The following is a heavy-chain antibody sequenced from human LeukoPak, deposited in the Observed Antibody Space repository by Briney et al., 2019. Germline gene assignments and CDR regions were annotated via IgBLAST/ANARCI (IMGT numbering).Heavy chain of an antibody. Sequence: GGSLRLSCAASGFTFSNALMSWVRQAPRKGLEWVGRIKTIGEGGTTDYAAPVKGRFTISRDDSDNTLHLQMNSLKTEDTAVYYCATRPGESSGSHSHFDYWGQGTLLTVSS. V-gene: IGHV3-15*01. CDR3: ATRPGESSGSHSHFDY. CDR2: IKTIGEGGTT. J-gene: IGHJ4*02. D-gene: IGHD3-10*01. CDR1: GFTFSNAL.